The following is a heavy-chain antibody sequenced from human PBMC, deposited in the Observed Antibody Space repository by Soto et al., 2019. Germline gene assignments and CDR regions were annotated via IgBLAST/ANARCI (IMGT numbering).Heavy chain of an antibody. Sequence: PSETLSLTCTVSGGSISSYYWSWIRQPPGKGLEWIGYIYYSGSTNYNPSLKSRVTISVDTSKNQFSLKLSSVTAADTAVYYCASCSIERFLECYFDYWGQGTLVTVSS. V-gene: IGHV4-59*01. CDR2: IYYSGST. J-gene: IGHJ4*02. CDR1: GGSISSYY. CDR3: ASCSIERFLECYFDY. D-gene: IGHD3-3*01.